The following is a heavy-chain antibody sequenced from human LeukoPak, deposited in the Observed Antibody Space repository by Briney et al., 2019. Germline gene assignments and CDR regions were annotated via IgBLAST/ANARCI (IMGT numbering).Heavy chain of an antibody. CDR1: GYTFTSYG. Sequence: PRASVKVSCKASGYTFTSYGISWVRQAPGQGLEWMGWISAYNGNTNYAQKLQGRVTMTTDTSTSTAYMELRSLRSDDTAVYYCARTMGVKDYYDLPTGLDYWGQGTLVTVSS. V-gene: IGHV1-18*01. CDR3: ARTMGVKDYYDLPTGLDY. J-gene: IGHJ4*02. CDR2: ISAYNGNT. D-gene: IGHD3-22*01.